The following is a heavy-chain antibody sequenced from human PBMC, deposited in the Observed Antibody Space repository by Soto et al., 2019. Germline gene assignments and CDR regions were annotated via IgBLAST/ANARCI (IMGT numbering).Heavy chain of an antibody. V-gene: IGHV3-30-3*01. CDR3: ARENYYVESRGSKTLVALDI. J-gene: IGHJ3*02. CDR2: ISSDGNQK. CDR1: GFTFSNYA. D-gene: IGHD3-22*01. Sequence: QVQVVESGGGVVQPGGSLRLSCAASGFTFSNYAMQWVRQAPGKGLEWVAVISSDGNQKYYADSVRGRFTISREVPKNTMYLEMSGPKPEDTAVFYCARENYYVESRGSKTLVALDIWGQGTMVIVSS.